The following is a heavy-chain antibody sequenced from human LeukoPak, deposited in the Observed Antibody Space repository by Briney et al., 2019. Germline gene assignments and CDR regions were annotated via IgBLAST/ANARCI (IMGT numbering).Heavy chain of an antibody. V-gene: IGHV3-23*01. J-gene: IGHJ4*02. Sequence: GGSLSLSCAASGFTFSSYGMSWVRQAPGKGLEWVSAISGSGGSTYYADSVKGRFTISRDNSKNTLYLQMNSLRAEDTAVYYCAKGGLLWFGEFTYYFDYWGQGTLVTVSS. D-gene: IGHD3-10*01. CDR1: GFTFSSYG. CDR2: ISGSGGST. CDR3: AKGGLLWFGEFTYYFDY.